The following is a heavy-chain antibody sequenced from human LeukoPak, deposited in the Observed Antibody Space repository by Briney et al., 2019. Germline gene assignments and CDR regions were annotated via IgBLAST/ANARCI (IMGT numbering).Heavy chain of an antibody. Sequence: ASVKVSCKTSGYTFTRNDINWVRQATGQGLEWMGWMNPNSGNSGYAQKFQGRVTITRDNSISTAYMELNSLTSEDTAVYYCTRAISDSTGYYAYYFDSWGQGTLVTVSS. V-gene: IGHV1-8*03. CDR2: MNPNSGNS. J-gene: IGHJ4*02. CDR3: TRAISDSTGYYAYYFDS. CDR1: GYTFTRND. D-gene: IGHD3-22*01.